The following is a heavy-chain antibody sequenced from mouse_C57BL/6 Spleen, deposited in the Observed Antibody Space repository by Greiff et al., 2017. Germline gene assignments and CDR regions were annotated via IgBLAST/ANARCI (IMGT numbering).Heavy chain of an antibody. V-gene: IGHV2-2*01. CDR3: ARPYGYDVGYYAMDY. CDR2: IWSGGST. J-gene: IGHJ4*01. D-gene: IGHD2-2*01. CDR1: GFSLTSYG. Sequence: VQLVESGPGLVQPSQSLSITCTVSGFSLTSYGVHWVRQSPGKGQEWLGVIWSGGSTDYNAAFISRLSISKDNSKSQVFFKMNSLQADDTAIYYCARPYGYDVGYYAMDYWGQGTSVTVSS.